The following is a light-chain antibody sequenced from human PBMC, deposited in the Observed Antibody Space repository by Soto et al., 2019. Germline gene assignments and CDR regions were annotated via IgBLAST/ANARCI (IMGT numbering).Light chain of an antibody. V-gene: IGLV2-8*01. CDR3: SSFAPSNNFVYV. J-gene: IGLJ1*01. CDR2: EVS. Sequence: QSALTQPPSASGSPGQSVTISCTGTSSDVGDYNYVSWFQQHPGKAPKLLIYEVSQRPSGVPDRFSGSKSGNTASLTVSGLRTEDEADYYCSSFAPSNNFVYVFGTGTKVTVL. CDR1: SSDVGDYNY.